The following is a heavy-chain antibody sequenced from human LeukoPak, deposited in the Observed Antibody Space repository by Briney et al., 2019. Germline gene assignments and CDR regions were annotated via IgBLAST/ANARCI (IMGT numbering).Heavy chain of an antibody. V-gene: IGHV3-33*01. CDR2: IRYDGSNK. J-gene: IGHJ4*02. CDR1: GFTFSSYG. CDR3: ARWSMATNGYYFDY. D-gene: IGHD5-24*01. Sequence: GGTLRLSCAASGFTFSSYGMHWVRQGPGNGLEGWAIIRYDGSNKYYADSVKGRFTISRDNAKNSLYLQMDSLRAEDTAVYYCARWSMATNGYYFDYWGQGTLVTVSS.